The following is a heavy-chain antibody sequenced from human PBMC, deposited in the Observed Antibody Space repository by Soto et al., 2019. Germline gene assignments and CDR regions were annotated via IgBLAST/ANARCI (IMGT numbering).Heavy chain of an antibody. Sequence: GSLRLSCAVSGFTFSSFWMHWVRQVPGKGLVWISRISHDGTITGYADSVKGRFTISRDNSKNTLYLQMNSLRAEDTAVYYCAKEVYDFWSGYYCPLDYWGQGTLVTVSS. CDR3: AKEVYDFWSGYYCPLDY. D-gene: IGHD3-3*01. CDR1: GFTFSSFW. V-gene: IGHV3-74*01. CDR2: ISHDGTIT. J-gene: IGHJ4*02.